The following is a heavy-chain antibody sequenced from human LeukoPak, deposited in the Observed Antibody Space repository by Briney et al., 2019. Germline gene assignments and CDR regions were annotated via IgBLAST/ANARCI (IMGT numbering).Heavy chain of an antibody. D-gene: IGHD2-15*01. CDR1: GFTFSSYA. J-gene: IGHJ6*03. CDR3: AKASYCSGGSCYYYYYMDV. V-gene: IGHV3-23*01. Sequence: GGSLRLSCAASGFTFSSYAMSWVRQAPGKGLEWVSAISGSGGSTYYADSVEGRFTISRDNSKNTLYLQMNSLRAEDTAVYYCAKASYCSGGSCYYYYYMDVWGKGTTVTVSS. CDR2: ISGSGGST.